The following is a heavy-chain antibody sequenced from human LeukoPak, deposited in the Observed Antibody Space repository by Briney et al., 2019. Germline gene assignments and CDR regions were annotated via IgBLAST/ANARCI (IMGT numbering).Heavy chain of an antibody. D-gene: IGHD6-6*01. Sequence: GGSLRLSCATSGFTFTNCHMNWVRQAPGTGLEGVSYISSDGTNILYADSVRGRFTISRDDVRNTLSLQMNSLRADDTAVYYCARRIAALSRASDYWGQGTLVTVSS. V-gene: IGHV3-48*04. CDR3: ARRIAALSRASDY. J-gene: IGHJ4*02. CDR2: ISSDGTNI. CDR1: GFTFTNCH.